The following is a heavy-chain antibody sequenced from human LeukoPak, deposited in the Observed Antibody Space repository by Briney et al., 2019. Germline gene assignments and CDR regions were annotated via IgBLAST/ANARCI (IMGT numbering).Heavy chain of an antibody. CDR1: GSTFSSYS. Sequence: KAGGSLRLSCAASGSTFSSYSMNWVRQAPGKGLEWVSSISSSSSYIYYADSVKGRFTISRDNAKNSLYLQMNSLRAEDTAVYYCARGRTSSTSCYISWGQGTLVTVSS. D-gene: IGHD2-2*02. J-gene: IGHJ4*02. V-gene: IGHV3-21*01. CDR2: ISSSSSYI. CDR3: ARGRTSSTSCYIS.